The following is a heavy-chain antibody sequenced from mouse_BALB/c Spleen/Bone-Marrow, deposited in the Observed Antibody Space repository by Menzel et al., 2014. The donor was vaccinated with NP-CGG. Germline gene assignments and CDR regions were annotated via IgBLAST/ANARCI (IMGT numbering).Heavy chain of an antibody. CDR1: GYTFTRYW. CDR3: ARERSDGYWYFDV. CDR2: INPSNGRT. Sequence: VQLQQSGAELVKPGASVKLSCKASGYTFTRYWMEWVKQRPGQGLEWIGEINPSNGRTNYNEKFKGKATLTADKSSNTAYMQLSSLTSEDSAVYFCARERSDGYWYFDVWGAGTTVTVSS. V-gene: IGHV1S81*02. D-gene: IGHD2-3*01. J-gene: IGHJ1*01.